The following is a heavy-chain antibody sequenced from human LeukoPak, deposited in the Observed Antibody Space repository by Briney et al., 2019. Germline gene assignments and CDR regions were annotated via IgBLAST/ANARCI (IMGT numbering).Heavy chain of an antibody. CDR2: MNPNSGNT. Sequence: ASVKVSCKASGYTFTSYDINWVRQATGQGLEWMGWMNPNSGNTGYAQKFQGRVTMTRNTSISTAYMELSSLRSEDTAVYYCAIVATTLNSAEYFQHWGQGTLVTVSS. J-gene: IGHJ1*01. V-gene: IGHV1-8*01. D-gene: IGHD5-12*01. CDR3: AIVATTLNSAEYFQH. CDR1: GYTFTSYD.